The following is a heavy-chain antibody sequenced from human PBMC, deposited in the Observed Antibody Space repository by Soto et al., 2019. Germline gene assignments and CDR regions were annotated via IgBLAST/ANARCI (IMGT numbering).Heavy chain of an antibody. CDR2: VIPIFDII. Sequence: QVQLVQSEADVKTPGSSVKVSCKSSGGTFSRFSINWVRQAPGRGLEWMGGVIPIFDIINYAEKFQGRVTITADKSTNTAYMELSSLTSEDTAVYYCARDGGTTVITKFDYWGQGTLVIVSS. D-gene: IGHD4-17*01. J-gene: IGHJ4*02. CDR3: ARDGGTTVITKFDY. V-gene: IGHV1-69*17. CDR1: GGTFSRFS.